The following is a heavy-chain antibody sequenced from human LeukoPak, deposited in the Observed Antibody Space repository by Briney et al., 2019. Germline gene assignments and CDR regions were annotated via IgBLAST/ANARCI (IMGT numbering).Heavy chain of an antibody. CDR3: AKGNPKWERTVYFDY. D-gene: IGHD1-26*01. V-gene: IGHV3-30*02. Sequence: AGGSLRLSCAASGFTFSSYDIHWVRQAPGKGLEWVAFIRYDGSNKYYADSVKGRFTISRDNSKNTLYLQMNSLRAEDTAVYYCAKGNPKWERTVYFDYWGQGTLVTVSS. CDR2: IRYDGSNK. J-gene: IGHJ4*02. CDR1: GFTFSSYD.